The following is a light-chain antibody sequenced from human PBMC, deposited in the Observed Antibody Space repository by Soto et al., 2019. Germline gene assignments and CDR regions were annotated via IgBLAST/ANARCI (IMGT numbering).Light chain of an antibody. CDR1: QSISSW. CDR2: DAS. Sequence: DIQMTQSPSTLSASVGDRVTITCRASQSISSWLAWYQQKPGKAPKLLIYDASSLESGVPSRFSGSGSGTEFTLTISSLHPDDFATYYCQQSNSYSKTFGQGTK. J-gene: IGKJ1*01. V-gene: IGKV1-5*01. CDR3: QQSNSYSKT.